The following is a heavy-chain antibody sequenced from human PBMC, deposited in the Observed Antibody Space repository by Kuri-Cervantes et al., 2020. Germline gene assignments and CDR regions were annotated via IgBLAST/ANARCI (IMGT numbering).Heavy chain of an antibody. CDR1: GFTFSSYS. D-gene: IGHD3-16*01. Sequence: GGSLRLSCAASGFTFSSYSMNWVRQAPGKGLEWVSSISSSSSYIYYADSVKGRFTISRDNAKNPLYLQMKSLRAEDTAVYYCARHPRTEIQVWGKEVWGKGTTVTVSS. J-gene: IGHJ6*04. CDR2: ISSSSSYI. V-gene: IGHV3-21*01. CDR3: ARHPRTEIQVWGKEV.